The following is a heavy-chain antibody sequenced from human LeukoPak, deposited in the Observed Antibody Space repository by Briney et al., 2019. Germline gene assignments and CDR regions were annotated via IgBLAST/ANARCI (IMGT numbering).Heavy chain of an antibody. D-gene: IGHD3-22*01. CDR3: ARYSSGSLHFDY. CDR1: GFTFSSYG. V-gene: IGHV3-33*01. Sequence: PGGSLRLSCAASGFTFSSYGMHWVRQAPGKGLEWVAVIWYDGSNKYYVDSVRGRFTISRDNAKNSLYLQMNSLRAEDTAVYYCARYSSGSLHFDYWGQGTLVTVSS. CDR2: IWYDGSNK. J-gene: IGHJ4*02.